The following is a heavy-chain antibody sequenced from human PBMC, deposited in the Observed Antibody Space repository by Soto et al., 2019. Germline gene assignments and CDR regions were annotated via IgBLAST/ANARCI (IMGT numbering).Heavy chain of an antibody. CDR2: ISRSSSHI. D-gene: IGHD3-22*01. Sequence: GGSLRLSCAASGFSFGDYTMTWVRLSPVTGLEWVATISRSSSHIYYGDSLKGRFIISRDNAKNSLFLQMNSLRAEDTAVYYCARERTSMIVVGTTYSWGQGTQLTVSS. CDR3: ARERTSMIVVGTTYS. V-gene: IGHV3-21*01. CDR1: GFSFGDYT. J-gene: IGHJ4*02.